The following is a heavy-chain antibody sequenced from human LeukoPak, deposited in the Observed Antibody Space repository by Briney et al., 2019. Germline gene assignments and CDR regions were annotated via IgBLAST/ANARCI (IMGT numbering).Heavy chain of an antibody. CDR2: IDTNSGDT. CDR1: GYTFTAYY. J-gene: IGHJ4*02. D-gene: IGHD2-15*01. Sequence: ASVKVSCEASGYTFTAYYMHWVRQAPGQGLEWMGWIDTNSGDTNYAQKFQGRLTITRDTSIGTAYMELSSLISDDTAVYYCASEAFCAGGSCYLQRVASWGPGTLLTVSS. CDR3: ASEAFCAGGSCYLQRVAS. V-gene: IGHV1-2*02.